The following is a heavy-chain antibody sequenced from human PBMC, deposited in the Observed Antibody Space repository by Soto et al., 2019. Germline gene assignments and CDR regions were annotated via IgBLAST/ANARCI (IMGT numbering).Heavy chain of an antibody. CDR1: GFTFTSYS. D-gene: IGHD1-26*01. Sequence: PGGSLRLSCAASGFTFTSYSMNWVRQAPGKGLEWVSSISSSSTYIYYADSVKGRLTISRDNARNSLYLQMNSLRAEDTAVYYCASGGWELPRPGDAFHIWGQGTVVTVSS. CDR2: ISSSSTYI. V-gene: IGHV3-21*01. CDR3: ASGGWELPRPGDAFHI. J-gene: IGHJ3*02.